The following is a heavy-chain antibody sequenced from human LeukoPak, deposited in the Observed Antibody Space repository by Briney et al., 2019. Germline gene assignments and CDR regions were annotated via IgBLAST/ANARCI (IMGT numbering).Heavy chain of an antibody. CDR1: GFTFSDYY. V-gene: IGHV3-11*01. D-gene: IGHD3-22*01. CDR2: ISSSGSTI. Sequence: GGSLRLSCAASGFTFSDYYMSWIRQAPGKGLEWASYISSSGSTIYYADSVKGRFTISRDNAKNSLYLQMNSLRAEGTAVYYCARDAYYYDSSGAFDIWGQGTMVTVSS. J-gene: IGHJ3*02. CDR3: ARDAYYYDSSGAFDI.